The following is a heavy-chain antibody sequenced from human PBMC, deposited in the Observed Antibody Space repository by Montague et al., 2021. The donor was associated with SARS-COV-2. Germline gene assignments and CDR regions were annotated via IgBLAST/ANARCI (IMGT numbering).Heavy chain of an antibody. CDR3: ARYGDYGSWFDP. J-gene: IGHJ5*02. CDR2: IYWDDDK. D-gene: IGHD4-17*01. Sequence: PALVKPTQTLTLTCTFSGFSLTTSGEGVGWVRQPPGKALEWLALIYWDDDKRYSPSLTSRSTISKDTTKNEVVLTVANMDPVDTATYYCARYGDYGSWFDPWGQGTLVTVSS. V-gene: IGHV2-5*02. CDR1: GFSLTTSGEG.